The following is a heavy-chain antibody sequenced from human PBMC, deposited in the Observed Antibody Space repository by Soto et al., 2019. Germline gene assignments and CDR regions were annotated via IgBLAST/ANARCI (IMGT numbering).Heavy chain of an antibody. CDR2: IYPGDSDT. Sequence: PGESLKISCKGYGDSFTTYWIGWVRQMPGKGLEWMGIIYPGDSDTRYSPSFQGQVTISADKSINTAYLQWSSLKASDTAMYYCARRSGDRSRSYGLDVWGQGTTVTVSS. V-gene: IGHV5-51*01. CDR1: GDSFTTYW. J-gene: IGHJ6*02. CDR3: ARRSGDRSRSYGLDV. D-gene: IGHD3-10*01.